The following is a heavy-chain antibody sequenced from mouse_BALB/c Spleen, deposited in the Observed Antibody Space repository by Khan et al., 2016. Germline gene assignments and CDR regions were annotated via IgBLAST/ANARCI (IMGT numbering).Heavy chain of an antibody. J-gene: IGHJ4*01. Sequence: EVQLQESGPGLVKPSQSLSLTCSVTGYSITSGYYWNWIRQFPGNNLEWMGYISYDGSNNYNPSLKNRISIARDTSKNQFFLQSNSVTTEDTATYFCARLRRVYAMDYWGQGTSVTVSS. CDR3: ARLRRVYAMDY. D-gene: IGHD2-12*01. V-gene: IGHV3-6*02. CDR1: GYSITSGYY. CDR2: ISYDGSN.